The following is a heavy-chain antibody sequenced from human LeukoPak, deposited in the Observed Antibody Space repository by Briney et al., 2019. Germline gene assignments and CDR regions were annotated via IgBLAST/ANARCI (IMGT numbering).Heavy chain of an antibody. CDR1: GFTFSSYA. D-gene: IGHD3-22*01. J-gene: IGHJ4*02. V-gene: IGHV3-30*04. CDR3: AKSAREASSRYYYDSSLAH. Sequence: GGSLRLSCAASGFTFSSYAMHWVRQAPGKGLEWVAVISYDGSNKYYADSVKGRFTISRDNSKNTLYLQMNSLRAEDTAVYYCAKSAREASSRYYYDSSLAHWGQGTLVTVSS. CDR2: ISYDGSNK.